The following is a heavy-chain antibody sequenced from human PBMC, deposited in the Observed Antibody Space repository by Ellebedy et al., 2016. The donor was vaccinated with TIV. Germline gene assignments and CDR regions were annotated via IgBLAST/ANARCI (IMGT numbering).Heavy chain of an antibody. J-gene: IGHJ4*02. D-gene: IGHD6-19*01. V-gene: IGHV3-23*01. CDR3: AKDNALFEWLGYVDHDDY. CDR2: ISGSGGST. Sequence: GESLKISCAASGFTFSSYAMSWVRQAPGKGLEWVSAISGSGGSTYYADSVKGRFTISRDNSKNTLYLQMNSLRAEDTAVYYCAKDNALFEWLGYVDHDDYWGQGTLVTVSS. CDR1: GFTFSSYA.